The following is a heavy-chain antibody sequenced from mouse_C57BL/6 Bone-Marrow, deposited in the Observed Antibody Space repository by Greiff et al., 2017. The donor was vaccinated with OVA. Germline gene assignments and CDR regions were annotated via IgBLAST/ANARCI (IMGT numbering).Heavy chain of an antibody. CDR1: GYTFTSYW. D-gene: IGHD1-1*02. Sequence: QVQLQQPGAELVKPGASVKMSCKASGYTFTSYWITWVKQRPGQGLEWIGDIYPGSGSTNYNEKFKSKATLTVDTSTSTAYMQLSSLTSEDSAVYYCAREGSLYWYFDVWGTGTTVTVSS. V-gene: IGHV1-55*01. J-gene: IGHJ1*03. CDR2: IYPGSGST. CDR3: AREGSLYWYFDV.